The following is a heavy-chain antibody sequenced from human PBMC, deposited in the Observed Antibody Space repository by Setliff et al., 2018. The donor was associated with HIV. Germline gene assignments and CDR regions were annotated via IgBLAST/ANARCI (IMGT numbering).Heavy chain of an antibody. V-gene: IGHV4-34*01. CDR2: ISQMRST. CDR1: SGSFSGDY. J-gene: IGHJ5*02. D-gene: IGHD3-16*01. CDR3: ARGRLRTVTSLIKKRASYTLLDP. Sequence: PSETLSLTCAVYSGSFSGDYWVWIRQSPGKGLGWIGEISQMRSTNYDPSLKSLVIISLDTSKNQLSLKLTSVSAADTAVYYCARGRLRTVTSLIKKRASYTLLDPWGQGTLVTVSS.